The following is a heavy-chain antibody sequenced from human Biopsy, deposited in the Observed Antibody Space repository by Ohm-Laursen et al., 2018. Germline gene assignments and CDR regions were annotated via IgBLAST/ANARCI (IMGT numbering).Heavy chain of an antibody. CDR2: IYFTGRT. V-gene: IGHV4-59*12. CDR3: ASAGYNPDWNFDL. Sequence: SETLSLTCIVSGGPIDSYYWSWIRQPPGKALEWIGYIYFTGRTSYNPSLKSRVTMSVNTSKKQFSLRLSSVTAADTAVNYCASAGYNPDWNFDLWGRGTRVTVSS. D-gene: IGHD5-24*01. J-gene: IGHJ2*01. CDR1: GGPIDSYY.